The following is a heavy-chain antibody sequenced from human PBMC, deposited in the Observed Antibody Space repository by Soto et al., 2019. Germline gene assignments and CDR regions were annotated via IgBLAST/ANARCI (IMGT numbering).Heavy chain of an antibody. J-gene: IGHJ3*02. CDR3: ARATEWNALDI. Sequence: DVQLVETGGGLIQPGGSLRLSCAASGFSVSSDYMNWVRQDPGKGLEWVSVIYRGSSTYYADSVRGRFTISRDNSENTLFLQMNSLRAEDTAVYYCARATEWNALDIWGQGTMVIVSS. CDR2: IYRGSST. CDR1: GFSVSSDY. D-gene: IGHD3-3*01. V-gene: IGHV3-53*02.